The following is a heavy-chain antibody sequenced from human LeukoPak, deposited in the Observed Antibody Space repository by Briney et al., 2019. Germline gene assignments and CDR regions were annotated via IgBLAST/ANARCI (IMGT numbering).Heavy chain of an antibody. Sequence: ASVKVSCKASGYTFTGYYMHWVRQAPGQGLEWMGWINPNSGGTNYAQKFQGRVTMTRDTSISTAYMELSRLRSDDTAVYYCARDEIFGVVMAAYWGQGTLVTVSS. V-gene: IGHV1-2*02. CDR2: INPNSGGT. CDR3: ARDEIFGVVMAAY. J-gene: IGHJ4*02. CDR1: GYTFTGYY. D-gene: IGHD3-3*01.